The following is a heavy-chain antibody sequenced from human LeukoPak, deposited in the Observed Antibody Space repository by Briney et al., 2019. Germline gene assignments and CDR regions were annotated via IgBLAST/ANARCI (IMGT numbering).Heavy chain of an antibody. V-gene: IGHV3-49*04. CDR3: TRGRYDILTGYYNPLFDY. Sequence: GGSLRLSCTASGFTFGDYAMSWVRQAPGKGLEWVGFIRSKAYGGTTEYAASVKGRFTIPRDDSKSIAYLQMNSLKTEDTAVYYCTRGRYDILTGYYNPLFDYWGQEPWSPSPQ. D-gene: IGHD3-9*01. CDR2: IRSKAYGGTT. J-gene: IGHJ4*01. CDR1: GFTFGDYA.